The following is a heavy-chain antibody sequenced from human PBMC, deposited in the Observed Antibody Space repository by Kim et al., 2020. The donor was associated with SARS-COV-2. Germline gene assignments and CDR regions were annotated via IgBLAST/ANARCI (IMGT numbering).Heavy chain of an antibody. CDR1: GGTFSSYA. CDR2: IIPIFGTA. Sequence: SVKVSCKASGGTFSSYAISWVRQAPGQGLEWMGGIIPIFGTANYAQKFQGRVTITADESTSTAYMELSSLRSEDTAVYYCARFPEGAFWFDPWGQGTLVTVSS. V-gene: IGHV1-69*13. D-gene: IGHD1-26*01. J-gene: IGHJ5*02. CDR3: ARFPEGAFWFDP.